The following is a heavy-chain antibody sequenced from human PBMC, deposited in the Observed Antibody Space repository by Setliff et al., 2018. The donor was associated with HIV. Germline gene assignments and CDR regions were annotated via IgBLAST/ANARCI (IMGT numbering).Heavy chain of an antibody. Sequence: SETLSLTCAVSGYSISSGYYWGWIRQPPGKGLGWIGAIYHSGSSYYSPSLKSRVTLFLDSSKNQFSLTLTSLTAADTAVYYCARLAGQRTIAAADYFFDFWGQGALVTV. J-gene: IGHJ4*02. D-gene: IGHD6-13*01. V-gene: IGHV4-38-2*01. CDR1: GYSISSGYY. CDR3: ARLAGQRTIAAADYFFDF. CDR2: IYHSGSS.